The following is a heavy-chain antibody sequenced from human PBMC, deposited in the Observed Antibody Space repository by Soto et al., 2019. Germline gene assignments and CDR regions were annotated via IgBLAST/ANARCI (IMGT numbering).Heavy chain of an antibody. CDR3: IHRRRDAGPNGDY. D-gene: IGHD3-16*01. CDR1: GFSLTTDGEG. Sequence: QITLKESGPTLVTPTQTLTLTCSFSGFSLTTDGEGVGWVRQPPGKALEWLALIYWSDSKRYSPSLKNRLTVTKYDSKNQVLRTMTNMDPVDTATYYCIHRRRDAGPNGDYWGQGTLVTVSS. CDR2: IYWSDSK. J-gene: IGHJ4*02. V-gene: IGHV2-5*01.